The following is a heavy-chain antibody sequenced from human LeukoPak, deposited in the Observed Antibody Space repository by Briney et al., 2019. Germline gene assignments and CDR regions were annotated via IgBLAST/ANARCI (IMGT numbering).Heavy chain of an antibody. CDR2: INPNSGGT. CDR3: ARDPKSQLLLDY. J-gene: IGHJ4*02. V-gene: IGHV1-2*02. Sequence: ASVKVSCKASGYTFTDYYIHWVRQAPGQGLEWMGWINPNSGGTNYAQKFQGRVTMTRDTSISTAYMELSRLTSGDTAVYYCARDPKSQLLLDYWGQGTLVTVSS. CDR1: GYTFTDYY. D-gene: IGHD2-2*01.